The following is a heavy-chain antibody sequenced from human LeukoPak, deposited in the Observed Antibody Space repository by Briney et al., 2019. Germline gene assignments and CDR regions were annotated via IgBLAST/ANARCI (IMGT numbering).Heavy chain of an antibody. D-gene: IGHD5-12*01. Sequence: SETLSLTCTVSGGSISSYYWSWIRQPPGKGLEWIGYIYYSGSTNYNPSLKSRVTISVDTSKNQFSLKLSSVTAADTAVYYCARDGGKKIVATTNPHYYYYCGMDVWGQGTTVTVSS. CDR3: ARDGGKKIVATTNPHYYYYCGMDV. CDR1: GGSISSYY. CDR2: IYYSGST. J-gene: IGHJ6*02. V-gene: IGHV4-59*01.